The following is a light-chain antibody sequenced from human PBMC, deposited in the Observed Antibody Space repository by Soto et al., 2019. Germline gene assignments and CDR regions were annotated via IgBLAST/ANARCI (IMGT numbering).Light chain of an antibody. CDR2: GNS. CDR3: HSYDSSLSGSNVV. V-gene: IGLV1-40*01. J-gene: IGLJ2*01. CDR1: SSNIGAGYD. Sequence: QSVLTQPPSVSGAPGQRVTISYTGSSSNIGAGYDVHWYQQLPGKAPKLLIYGNSNRPSGVPDRFSGSKSGTSASLAITGLQAEDEADYYCHSYDSSLSGSNVVFGGGTKLTVL.